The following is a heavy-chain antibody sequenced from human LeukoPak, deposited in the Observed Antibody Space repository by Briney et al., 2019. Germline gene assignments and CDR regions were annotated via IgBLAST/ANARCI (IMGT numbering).Heavy chain of an antibody. J-gene: IGHJ4*02. Sequence: ETLSLTCTVSGGSVSSYYWGWIRQPPGKGLEWVAAIGGSGDNIYYADSVKGRFTISRDNSKNTLYLQMNSLRAEDTAVYHCAKRPGDNSPFDYWGQGTLVTVSS. V-gene: IGHV3-23*01. CDR3: AKRPGDNSPFDY. CDR2: IGGSGDNI. D-gene: IGHD3-22*01. CDR1: GGSVSSYY.